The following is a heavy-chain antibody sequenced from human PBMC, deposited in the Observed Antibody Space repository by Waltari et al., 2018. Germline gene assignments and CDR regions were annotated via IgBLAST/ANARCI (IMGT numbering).Heavy chain of an antibody. V-gene: IGHV3-48*01. D-gene: IGHD6-13*01. CDR3: ARGIAAAGTRPFDY. CDR2: ISSSSSTI. Sequence: VQLVESGGGVVQPGRSLRLSCAASGFTFSSSGMHWVRQAPGKGLEWVSYISSSSSTIYYADSVKGRFTISRDNAKNSLYLQMNSLRAEDTAVYYCARGIAAAGTRPFDYWGQGTLVTVSS. CDR1: GFTFSSSG. J-gene: IGHJ4*02.